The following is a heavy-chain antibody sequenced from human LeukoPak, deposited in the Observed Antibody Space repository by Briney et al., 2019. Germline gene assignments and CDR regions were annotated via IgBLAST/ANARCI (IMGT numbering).Heavy chain of an antibody. Sequence: PGGSLRLSCAASGSTFSSYSMNWVRQAPGKGLEWVSSISSSSSYIYYADSVKGRFTISRDNAKNSLYLQMNSLRAEDTAVYYCARGRYNYGYIYDYWGQGTLVTVSS. V-gene: IGHV3-21*01. CDR1: GSTFSSYS. CDR3: ARGRYNYGYIYDY. CDR2: ISSSSSYI. D-gene: IGHD5-18*01. J-gene: IGHJ4*02.